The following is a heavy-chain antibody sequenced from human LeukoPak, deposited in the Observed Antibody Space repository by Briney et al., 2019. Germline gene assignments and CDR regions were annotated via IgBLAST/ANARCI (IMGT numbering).Heavy chain of an antibody. J-gene: IGHJ4*02. CDR1: GYTFTNLD. CDR3: ASTPPNNGGFYY. CDR2: MIPNSGDT. D-gene: IGHD1/OR15-1a*01. V-gene: IGHV1-8*02. Sequence: ASVTVSFTSSGYTFTNLDINWLRQAPGQGLEWMGGMIPNSGDTGYAQKFQGRVSMTRDIFKSTAYMELSSLRSEDTAIYYCASTPPNNGGFYYWGLGTLVTVSS.